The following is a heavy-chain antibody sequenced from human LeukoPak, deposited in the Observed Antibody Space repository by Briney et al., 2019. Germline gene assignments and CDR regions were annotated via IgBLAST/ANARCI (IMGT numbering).Heavy chain of an antibody. Sequence: GGSLRLSCAASGSTFSSYAMHWVRQAPGKGLEWVAVISYDGGNKYYADSVKGRFTISRDNSENTLYLQMNSLRAEDTAVYYCAREPAYDILTGYYFDYWGQGTLVTVSS. D-gene: IGHD3-9*01. V-gene: IGHV3-30*04. CDR2: ISYDGGNK. CDR1: GSTFSSYA. J-gene: IGHJ4*02. CDR3: AREPAYDILTGYYFDY.